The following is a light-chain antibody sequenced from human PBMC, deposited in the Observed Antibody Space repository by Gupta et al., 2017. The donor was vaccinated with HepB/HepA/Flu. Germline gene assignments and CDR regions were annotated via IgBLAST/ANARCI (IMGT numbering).Light chain of an antibody. V-gene: IGKV1-39*01. CDR1: QGITSF. Sequence: LTRSPSALSASVGDRVTITCRASQGITSFVNWYQQKPGKAPKLLIYGASTLQRGVPSRFTGSGSGTDFTLTINSLQPEDFATYYCQQTNSTPLTFGGGTTVEL. J-gene: IGKJ4*01. CDR3: QQTNSTPLT. CDR2: GAS.